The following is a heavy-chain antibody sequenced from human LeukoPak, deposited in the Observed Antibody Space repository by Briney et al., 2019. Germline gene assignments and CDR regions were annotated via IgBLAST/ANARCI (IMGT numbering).Heavy chain of an antibody. CDR1: GFNFGDYG. CDR2: IRYGGSNK. CDR3: AKAPRTYGPERAGYYFDY. V-gene: IGHV3-30*02. J-gene: IGHJ4*02. Sequence: GGSLRLSCAASGFNFGDYGMNWVRQAPGKGLEWVAFIRYGGSNKYYADSVKGRFTISRDNSKNTLYLQMNSLRAEDTAVYYCAKAPRTYGPERAGYYFDYWGQGTLVTVSS. D-gene: IGHD3-10*01.